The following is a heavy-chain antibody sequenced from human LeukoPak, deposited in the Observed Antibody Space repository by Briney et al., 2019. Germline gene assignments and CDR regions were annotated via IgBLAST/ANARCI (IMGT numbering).Heavy chain of an antibody. CDR2: FDPEDGET. D-gene: IGHD3-10*01. V-gene: IGHV1-24*01. CDR1: GYTLTELS. J-gene: IGHJ3*02. CDR3: ARGLWLEYAFDI. Sequence: ASVKVSCKVSGYTLTELSMHWVRQAPGKGLEWMGGFDPEDGETIYAQKFQGRVTMTEDTSTDTAYMELSSLRSEDTAVYYCARGLWLEYAFDIWGQGTMVTVSS.